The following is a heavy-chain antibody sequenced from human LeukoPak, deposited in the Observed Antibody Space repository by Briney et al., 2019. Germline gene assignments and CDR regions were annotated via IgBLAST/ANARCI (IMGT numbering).Heavy chain of an antibody. CDR1: GGSISSYY. CDR3: ARVTGYRIEDYFDY. CDR2: IYYSGST. J-gene: IGHJ4*02. D-gene: IGHD6-13*01. Sequence: EPSETLSLTCTVSGGSISSYYWSWLRQPPGKGLEWIGYIYYSGSTNYNPSLKSRVTISVETSKNEFSLKLRSVTAADTAVYYCARVTGYRIEDYFDYWGQGTLVTVSS. V-gene: IGHV4-59*01.